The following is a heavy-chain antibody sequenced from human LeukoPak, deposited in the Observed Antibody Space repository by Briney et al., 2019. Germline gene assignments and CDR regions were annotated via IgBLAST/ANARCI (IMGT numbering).Heavy chain of an antibody. D-gene: IGHD1-7*01. Sequence: PGGSLRLSCAASGFTFSNCAMSWVRQAPGKGLEWVSGISGSGVSTYYADSVKGRFTISRDNSKNTLYLQMNSLRAEDTAVYYRAKGNTLNYVYDAFDIWGQGTVVTVS. CDR2: ISGSGVST. CDR3: AKGNTLNYVYDAFDI. J-gene: IGHJ3*02. CDR1: GFTFSNCA. V-gene: IGHV3-23*01.